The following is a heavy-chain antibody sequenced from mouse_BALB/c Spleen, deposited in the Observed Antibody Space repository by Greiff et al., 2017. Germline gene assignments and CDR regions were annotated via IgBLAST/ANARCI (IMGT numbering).Heavy chain of an antibody. CDR2: ISYSGST. J-gene: IGHJ4*01. D-gene: IGHD2-4*01. CDR3: ARARYDYDERSAMDY. CDR1: GYSITSDYA. V-gene: IGHV3-2*02. Sequence: EVQLQQSGPGLVKPSQSLSLTCTVTGYSITSDYAWNWIRQFPGNKLEWMGYISYSGSTSYNPSLKSRISITRDTSKNQFFLQLNSVTTEDTATYYCARARYDYDERSAMDYWGQGTSVTVSS.